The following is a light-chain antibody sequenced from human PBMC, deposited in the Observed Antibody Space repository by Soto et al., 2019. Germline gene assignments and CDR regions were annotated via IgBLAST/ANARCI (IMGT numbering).Light chain of an antibody. CDR1: QAISTW. Sequence: DIQMTQSPSSVSASVGDRVSITCRASQAISTWLVWYQQKPGRAPKALIYGASTLQSGVPSRFSGSGSGTEFTLTISSLQPEDFATYYCQQANSFPRTFGQGTKVDIK. CDR3: QQANSFPRT. J-gene: IGKJ1*01. V-gene: IGKV1-12*01. CDR2: GAS.